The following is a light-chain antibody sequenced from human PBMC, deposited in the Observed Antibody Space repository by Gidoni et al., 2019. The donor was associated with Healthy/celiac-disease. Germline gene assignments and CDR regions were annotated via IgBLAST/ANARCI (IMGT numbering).Light chain of an antibody. J-gene: IGKJ1*01. CDR3: QQYGSSPRT. CDR1: QSVSSSY. V-gene: IGKV3-20*01. Sequence: ETVLTQSPGTLSLSPGERATLPCRASQSVSSSYLAWYQQKPGQAPRLLIYGASSRATGIPDRLSGSGSGTDFTLTISRLEPEDFAVYYCQQYGSSPRTFGQGTKVEIK. CDR2: GAS.